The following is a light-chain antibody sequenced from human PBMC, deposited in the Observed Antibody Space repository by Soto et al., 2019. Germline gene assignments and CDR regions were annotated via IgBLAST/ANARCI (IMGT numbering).Light chain of an antibody. CDR3: MQRIEFPLT. CDR2: TVS. CDR1: QSLLDSDDGNTY. J-gene: IGKJ4*01. Sequence: DIVMTQTPLSLPVTPGEPASISCRSSQSLLDSDDGNTYLDWYLQKPGQSPQLLIYTVSYRAFXVXDTXSGSGSGTDFTLKISRVEAEDVGVYYCMQRIEFPLTFGGGTKVEIK. V-gene: IGKV2-40*01.